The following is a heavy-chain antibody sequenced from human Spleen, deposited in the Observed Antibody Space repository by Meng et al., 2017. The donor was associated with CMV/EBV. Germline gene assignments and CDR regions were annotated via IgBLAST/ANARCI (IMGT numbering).Heavy chain of an antibody. CDR2: IYYSGST. CDR1: GGSISSGDYY. Sequence: VELQESGPGLVKPSQTLSLTFTVSGGSISSGDYYWSWIRQPPGKGLEWIGYIYYSGSTYYNPSLKSRVTISVDTSKNQFSLKLSSVTAADTAVYYCARSTPAAAAFDYWGQGTLVTVSS. D-gene: IGHD6-13*01. CDR3: ARSTPAAAAFDY. J-gene: IGHJ4*02. V-gene: IGHV4-30-4*08.